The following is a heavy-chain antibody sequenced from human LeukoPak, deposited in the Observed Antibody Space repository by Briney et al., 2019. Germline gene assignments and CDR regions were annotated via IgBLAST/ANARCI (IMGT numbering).Heavy chain of an antibody. Sequence: SVKVSCKASGGTFSSYAISWVRQAPGQGLEWMGRIIPIFGTANYAQKFQGRVTITTDESTSTAYMELSSLRSEDAAVYYCARDGRSGSYSHWYFDLWGRGTLVTVSS. CDR1: GGTFSSYA. CDR3: ARDGRSGSYSHWYFDL. J-gene: IGHJ2*01. CDR2: IIPIFGTA. D-gene: IGHD1-26*01. V-gene: IGHV1-69*05.